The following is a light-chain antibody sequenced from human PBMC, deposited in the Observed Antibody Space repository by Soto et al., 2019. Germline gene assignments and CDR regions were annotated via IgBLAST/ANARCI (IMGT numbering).Light chain of an antibody. Sequence: DIQMTQSPSSLSASVGDRVTIPCRASQSIGSWLAWYQQKPGKAPKLLIYDASSLESGVPSRFSGSGSGTQFTLTISSLQADDFGTYYCQQYNSYATWAFGQGTKVDI. J-gene: IGKJ1*01. CDR3: QQYNSYATWA. CDR1: QSIGSW. CDR2: DAS. V-gene: IGKV1-5*01.